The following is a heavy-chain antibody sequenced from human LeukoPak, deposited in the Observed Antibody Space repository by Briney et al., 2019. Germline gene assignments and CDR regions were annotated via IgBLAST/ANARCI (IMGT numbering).Heavy chain of an antibody. CDR3: TRGSYGDYEY. D-gene: IGHD4-17*01. Sequence: GGSLRLSCAASGFTFSTYWMSWVRQAPGTGLEWVANIKQDGSEQYYVDSVKGRFTISRDNAKNSLYLQMNSLRAEDTAVYYCTRGSYGDYEYWGQGTLVTVSS. CDR1: GFTFSTYW. J-gene: IGHJ4*02. CDR2: IKQDGSEQ. V-gene: IGHV3-7*01.